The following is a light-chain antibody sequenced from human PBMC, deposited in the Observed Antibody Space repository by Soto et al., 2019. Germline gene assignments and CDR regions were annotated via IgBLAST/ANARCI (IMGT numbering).Light chain of an antibody. J-gene: IGKJ3*01. Sequence: EIVLTQSPGTLSLSPGERATLSCRASQSVSSSYLAWYQQKPGQAPRLLIYGASSRATGIPDRFSGSGSGTDLTLNIRRPRPGDFAVYSCQQYGSSLFTFGPGTKVDIK. CDR3: QQYGSSLFT. CDR1: QSVSSSY. V-gene: IGKV3-20*01. CDR2: GAS.